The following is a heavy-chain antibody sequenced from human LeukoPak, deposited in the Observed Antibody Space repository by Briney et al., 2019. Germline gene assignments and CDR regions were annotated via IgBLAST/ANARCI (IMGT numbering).Heavy chain of an antibody. V-gene: IGHV1-69*04. CDR2: IIPILGIA. D-gene: IGHD6-6*01. CDR3: ARDASAEYSSSSGY. CDR1: GGTFSSYA. J-gene: IGHJ4*02. Sequence: ASVKVPCKASGGTFSSYAISWVRQAPGQGLEWMGRIIPILGIANYAQKFQGRVTITADKSTSTAYVELSSLRSEDTAVYYCARDASAEYSSSSGYWGQGTLVTVSS.